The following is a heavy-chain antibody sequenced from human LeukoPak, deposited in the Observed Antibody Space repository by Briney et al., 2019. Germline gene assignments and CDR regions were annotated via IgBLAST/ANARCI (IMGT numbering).Heavy chain of an antibody. CDR3: ARLADTTS. V-gene: IGHV5-51*01. Sequence: GESLKISCKGSGYTFTDYWIAWVRQMPGKGLAWMGIIFPGDSDTRYSPSFQGQVTISADESTTTAYLQWGSLTASDTALYFCARLADTTSWGQGTLVTVSS. J-gene: IGHJ5*02. CDR1: GYTFTDYW. D-gene: IGHD1-26*01. CDR2: IFPGDSDT.